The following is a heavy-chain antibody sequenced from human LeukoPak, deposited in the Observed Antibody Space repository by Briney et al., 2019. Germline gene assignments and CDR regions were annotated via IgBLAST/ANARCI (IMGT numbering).Heavy chain of an antibody. CDR3: AKGGYYGSGSYYNDWYFDL. D-gene: IGHD3-10*01. Sequence: HPXGSLXLSCAASGFTFSSYGMHWVRQAPGKGLEWVAVISYDGSNKYYADSVKGRFTISRDNSKNTLYLQMNSLRAEDTAVYYCAKGGYYGSGSYYNDWYFDLWGRGTLVIVSS. J-gene: IGHJ2*01. V-gene: IGHV3-30*18. CDR1: GFTFSSYG. CDR2: ISYDGSNK.